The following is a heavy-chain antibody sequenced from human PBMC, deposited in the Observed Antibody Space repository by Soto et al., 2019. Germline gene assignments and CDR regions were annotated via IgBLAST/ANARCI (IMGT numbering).Heavy chain of an antibody. V-gene: IGHV4-30-4*01. D-gene: IGHD3-10*01. CDR1: GGSISSGDYY. CDR2: IYYSGST. Sequence: SETLSLTCTVSGGSISSGDYYWSWIRQPPGKGLEWIGYIYYSGSTYYNPSLKSRVTISLDTSKNQFSLKLSSVTAADTAVYYCARGVYYYGSGSPINWFDPWGQGTLVTVSS. J-gene: IGHJ5*02. CDR3: ARGVYYYGSGSPINWFDP.